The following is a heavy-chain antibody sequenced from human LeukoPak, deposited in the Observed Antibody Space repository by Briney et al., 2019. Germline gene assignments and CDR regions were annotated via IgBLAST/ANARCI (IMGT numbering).Heavy chain of an antibody. J-gene: IGHJ4*02. CDR2: IYYSGST. D-gene: IGHD2-2*01. CDR1: GGSISSYY. CDR3: ARAPNTAVPAVTYFDY. Sequence: SETLSLTCTVSGGSISSYYWSWIRQPPGKELEWIGYIYYSGSTNYNPSLKSRVTISVDTSKNQFSLKLSSVTAADTAVYYCARAPNTAVPAVTYFDYWGQGTLVTVSS. V-gene: IGHV4-59*01.